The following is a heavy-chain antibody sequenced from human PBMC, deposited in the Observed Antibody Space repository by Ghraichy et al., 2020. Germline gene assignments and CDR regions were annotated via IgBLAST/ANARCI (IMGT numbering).Heavy chain of an antibody. J-gene: IGHJ4*02. D-gene: IGHD2-15*01. CDR3: ARGSRHCSGSSCYSVPEFDC. CDR1: GGSFSDYY. CDR2: INHSGRT. Sequence: SETLSLTCDVSGGSFSDYYWSWIRQPPGKGLEWIGEINHSGRTNDNPSLKSRVTMSVDTSKNQFSLKLRSVTAADTAVYYCARGSRHCSGSSCYSVPEFDCWGQGTLVTVSS. V-gene: IGHV4-34*01.